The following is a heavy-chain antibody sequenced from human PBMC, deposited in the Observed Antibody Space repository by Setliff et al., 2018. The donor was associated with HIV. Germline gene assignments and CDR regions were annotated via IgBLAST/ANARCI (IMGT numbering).Heavy chain of an antibody. J-gene: IGHJ6*03. D-gene: IGHD1-26*01. CDR2: IYIYNSGST. V-gene: IGHV4-59*01. CDR3: ARIVRWELVATSTFFYYYMDV. CDR1: GGSFSGYY. Sequence: SETLSLTCSVSGGSFSGYYWSWIRQPPGKGLEWIGYIYIYNSGSTNYNPSLTSRVTISVDTSRNQFSLKLTSVTAADTAIYYCARIVRWELVATSTFFYYYMDVWGKGTTVTVSS.